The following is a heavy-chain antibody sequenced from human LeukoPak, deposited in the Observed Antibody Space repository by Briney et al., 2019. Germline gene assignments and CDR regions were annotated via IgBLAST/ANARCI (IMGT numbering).Heavy chain of an antibody. Sequence: ASVKVSSKASGYTFNDYYIHWVRRAPGQGLEWMGWINPKSGDTNYAQKFQGRVTMTRDTSINTVYMELNSLRPDDTAIYYCARAGAPMVFDFWGQGTPVTVSS. CDR1: GYTFNDYY. D-gene: IGHD3-10*01. J-gene: IGHJ5*01. V-gene: IGHV1-2*02. CDR2: INPKSGDT. CDR3: ARAGAPMVFDF.